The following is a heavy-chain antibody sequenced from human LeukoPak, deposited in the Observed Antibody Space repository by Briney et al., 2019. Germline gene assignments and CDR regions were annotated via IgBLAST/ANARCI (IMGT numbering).Heavy chain of an antibody. J-gene: IGHJ6*02. Sequence: GGSLRLSCAASGFTFSSYWMSWVRQAPGKGLEWVANIKQDGSEKYYVDSVKGRFTISRDNAKNSLYLQMNSLRAEDTAVYYCARDNCYDSSGYYYSFYYYYGMDVWGQGTTVTVSS. V-gene: IGHV3-7*03. CDR2: IKQDGSEK. CDR1: GFTFSSYW. CDR3: ARDNCYDSSGYYYSFYYYYGMDV. D-gene: IGHD3-22*01.